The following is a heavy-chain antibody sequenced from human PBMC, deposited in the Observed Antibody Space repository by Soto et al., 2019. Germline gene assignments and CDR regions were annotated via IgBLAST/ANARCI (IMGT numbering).Heavy chain of an antibody. D-gene: IGHD6-13*01. CDR3: AKALGIAAAAPDY. CDR2: ISYDGSNK. J-gene: IGHJ4*02. CDR1: GFTFSSYG. V-gene: IGHV3-30*18. Sequence: PGGSLRLSCAASGFTFSSYGIHWVRQAPGKGLEWVAVISYDGSNKYYADSVKGRFTISRDNSKNTLYLQMNSLRAEDTAVYYCAKALGIAAAAPDYWGQGTLVTVSS.